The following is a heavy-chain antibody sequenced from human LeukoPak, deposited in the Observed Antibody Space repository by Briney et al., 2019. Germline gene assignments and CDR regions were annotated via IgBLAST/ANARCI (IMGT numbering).Heavy chain of an antibody. CDR2: ISGSGGST. Sequence: GGSLRLSCAASGFTFSSYAMSWVRQAPGKGLEWVSAISGSGGSTYYADSVKGRFTISRDNSKNTLYPQMNSLRAEDTAVYYCAKDVPYYYDSSDASDIWGQGTMVTVSS. D-gene: IGHD3-22*01. J-gene: IGHJ3*02. CDR3: AKDVPYYYDSSDASDI. V-gene: IGHV3-23*01. CDR1: GFTFSSYA.